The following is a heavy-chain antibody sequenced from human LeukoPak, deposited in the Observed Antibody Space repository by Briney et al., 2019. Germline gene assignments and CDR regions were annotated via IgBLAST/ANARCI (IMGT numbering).Heavy chain of an antibody. Sequence: TGGSLRLSCAASGFTVSSNYMSWVRRAPGKGLEWVSVIYSGGSTYYADSVKGRFTISRDNSKNTLYLQMNSLRAEDTAVYYCARVPRNSGYTAIDYWGQGTLVTVSS. J-gene: IGHJ4*02. CDR1: GFTVSSNY. CDR2: IYSGGST. D-gene: IGHD5-12*01. V-gene: IGHV3-66*01. CDR3: ARVPRNSGYTAIDY.